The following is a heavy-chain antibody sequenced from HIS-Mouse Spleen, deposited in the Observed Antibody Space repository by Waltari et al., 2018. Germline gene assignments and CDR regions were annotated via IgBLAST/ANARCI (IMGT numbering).Heavy chain of an antibody. CDR1: GGSIRSRSYY. D-gene: IGHD6-13*01. CDR2: IYYSGST. CDR3: AREIPYSSSWYDWYFDL. Sequence: QLQLQESGPGLVTPSETLSLTCTVSGGSIRSRSYYWAGLRQPPGKGLEWIGSIYYSGSTYYNPSLKSRVTISVDTSKNQFSLKLSSVTAADTAVYYCAREIPYSSSWYDWYFDLWGRGTLVTVSS. V-gene: IGHV4-39*07. J-gene: IGHJ2*01.